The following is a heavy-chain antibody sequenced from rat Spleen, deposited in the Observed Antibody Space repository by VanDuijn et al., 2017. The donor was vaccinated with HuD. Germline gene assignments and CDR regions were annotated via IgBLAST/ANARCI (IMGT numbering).Heavy chain of an antibody. CDR2: ISTSGSRT. D-gene: IGHD1-9*01. V-gene: IGHV5-25*01. CDR3: ARPYYGYNYFDY. CDR1: GFTFSNYY. Sequence: EVQLVESGGGLVQPGRSLKLSCAASGFTFSNYYMAWVRQAPKKGLEWVATISTSGSRTYYPDSVKGRFTISRDNAKSSLYLQMNSLKSEDTDTYYCARPYYGYNYFDYWGQGVMVTVSS. J-gene: IGHJ2*01.